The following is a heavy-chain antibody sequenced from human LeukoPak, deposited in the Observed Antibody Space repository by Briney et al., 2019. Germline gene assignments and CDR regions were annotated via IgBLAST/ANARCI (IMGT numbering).Heavy chain of an antibody. CDR1: GFTFSSYA. D-gene: IGHD4-17*01. V-gene: IGHV3-23*01. CDR2: ISGSGGST. J-gene: IGHJ4*02. CDR3: ARDDNYGDYSPYDY. Sequence: PGGSLRLSCAASGFTFSSYAMSWVRQAPGKGLEWVSAISGSGGSTYYADSVKGRFTISRDNSKNTLYLQMNSLRAEDTAVYYCARDDNYGDYSPYDYWGQGTLVTVSS.